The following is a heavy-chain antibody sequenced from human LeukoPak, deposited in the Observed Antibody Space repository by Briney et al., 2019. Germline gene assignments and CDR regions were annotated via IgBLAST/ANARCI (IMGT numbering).Heavy chain of an antibody. Sequence: GGSLRPSCAASGFTFSGYTMNWVRQAPGKGLEWVSYISPDSTQIYYADSVKGRFTISRDNAKNSLYLQMNSLRAEDTAVYYCASGMRVGPNIWGQGTLVTVSS. V-gene: IGHV3-21*05. J-gene: IGHJ4*02. D-gene: IGHD1-26*01. CDR1: GFTFSGYT. CDR2: ISPDSTQI. CDR3: ASGMRVGPNI.